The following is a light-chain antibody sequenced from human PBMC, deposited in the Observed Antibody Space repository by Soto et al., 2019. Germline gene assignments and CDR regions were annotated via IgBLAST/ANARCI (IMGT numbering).Light chain of an antibody. J-gene: IGKJ2*01. CDR2: SAS. CDR1: HGISSW. CDR3: QQSNSFPYT. Sequence: DIQMTQSPSFVSASIGDRVTITCRASHGISSWLASYQQKPGQAPKLLIYSASSFKSGVPARFSGSGSGTDFTLTISSLQPEDFATSYCQQSNSFPYTVGHGTKLEIK. V-gene: IGKV1D-12*01.